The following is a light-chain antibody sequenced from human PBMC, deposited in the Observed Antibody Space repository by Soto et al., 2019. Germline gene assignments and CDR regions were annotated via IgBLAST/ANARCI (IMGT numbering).Light chain of an antibody. V-gene: IGLV2-8*01. CDR2: EVS. CDR1: RSDVGAYNF. J-gene: IGLJ1*01. Sequence: QSALTQPPSASGSPVQSVTISCAGTRSDVGAYNFVSWYQQHPGKAPKLMIYEVSKRPSGVPDRFSASKSGNTASLTVSGLQAEDEADYYCSSHAGSTFYVFGTGTKLTVL. CDR3: SSHAGSTFYV.